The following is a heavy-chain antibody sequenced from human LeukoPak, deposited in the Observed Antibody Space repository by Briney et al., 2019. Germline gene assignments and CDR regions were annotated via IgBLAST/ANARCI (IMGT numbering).Heavy chain of an antibody. D-gene: IGHD3-9*01. Sequence: SETLSLTCAVSGGSTSSGHYSWSWIRQPPGKGLEWIGEINHSGSTNYNPSLKSRVTISVDTSKNQFSLKLSSVTAADTAVYYCARDPHPGEYFDWLCTWGQGTLVTVSS. CDR3: ARDPHPGEYFDWLCT. J-gene: IGHJ5*02. V-gene: IGHV4-30-2*01. CDR1: GGSTSSGHYS. CDR2: INHSGST.